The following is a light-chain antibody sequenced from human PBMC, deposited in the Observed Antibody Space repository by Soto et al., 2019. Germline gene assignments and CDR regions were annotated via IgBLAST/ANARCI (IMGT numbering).Light chain of an antibody. J-gene: IGLJ3*02. CDR1: SSNIGRNY. Sequence: QPVLTQPPSASGTPGQRVTISCSGSSSNIGRNYVYWYQQLPGTAPKLLFYSNNQRPSGVPDRFSGSKSGTSAALAISGLRSGDEADYYCAAWDDSLSGWVFGGGTKVTVL. CDR2: SNN. CDR3: AAWDDSLSGWV. V-gene: IGLV1-47*02.